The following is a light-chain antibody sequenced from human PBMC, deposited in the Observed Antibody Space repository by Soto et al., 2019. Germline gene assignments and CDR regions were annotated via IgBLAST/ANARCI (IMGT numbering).Light chain of an antibody. CDR1: QSILSY. J-gene: IGKJ1*01. CDR3: QQYNHWPV. Sequence: DIQMTQSPSFLPASVGDRVTITCRASQSILSYLNWYQQKPGKAPKLLIYAESSLQSGVPSRFSGSGSGTEFTLTISSLQSEDFAVYYCQQYNHWPVVGQGTKVDIK. V-gene: IGKV1-39*02. CDR2: AES.